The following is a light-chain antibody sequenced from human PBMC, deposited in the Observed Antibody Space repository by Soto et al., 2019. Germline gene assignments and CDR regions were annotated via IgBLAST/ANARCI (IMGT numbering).Light chain of an antibody. Sequence: DIQMTQSPSTLSASVGDRVTITCRASQRISTRLDWYQQKPGKAPYLLIYKASSVQSGVPSRFSDSGSGTELNITMSRLQHDDFATHYCQQYNAYALTIGGGTTVDIK. V-gene: IGKV1-5*03. J-gene: IGKJ4*01. CDR1: QRISTR. CDR2: KAS. CDR3: QQYNAYALT.